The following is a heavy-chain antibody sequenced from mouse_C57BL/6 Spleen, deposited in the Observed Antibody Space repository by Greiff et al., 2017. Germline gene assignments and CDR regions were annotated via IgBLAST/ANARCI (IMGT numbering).Heavy chain of an antibody. V-gene: IGHV1-64*01. J-gene: IGHJ3*01. CDR3: ARGLYDYDGAY. Sequence: QVQLQQPGAELVKPGASVKLSCKASGYTFTSYWMHWVKQRPGQGLEWIGMIHPNSGSTNYNEKFKSKATLTVDKSSSAAYMQLSSLTSEDSAVYYCARGLYDYDGAYWGQGTLVTVSA. CDR2: IHPNSGST. CDR1: GYTFTSYW. D-gene: IGHD2-4*01.